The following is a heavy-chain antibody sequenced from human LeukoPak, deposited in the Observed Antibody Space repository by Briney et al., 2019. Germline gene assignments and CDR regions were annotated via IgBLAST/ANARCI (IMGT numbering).Heavy chain of an antibody. CDR2: IYYTGST. D-gene: IGHD3-22*01. CDR1: GDSISLYY. J-gene: IGHJ4*02. Sequence: HPSETLSLTCTVSGDSISLYYWSWIRQPPGKGLEWIGYIYYTGSTKSNPSLKSRVTISVDTSKKQFSLKLSSVTAADTAVYYCSRGDSRGYYYGNWGQGNLVNGSS. CDR3: SRGDSRGYYYGN. V-gene: IGHV4-59*01.